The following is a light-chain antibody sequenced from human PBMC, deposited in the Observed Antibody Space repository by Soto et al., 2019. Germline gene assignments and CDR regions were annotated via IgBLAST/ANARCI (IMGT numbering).Light chain of an antibody. V-gene: IGKV1-39*01. CDR3: QQSFRTPYT. J-gene: IGKJ2*01. Sequence: DIQMTQSPSSLSASVGDRVTIPCRASQNITTFLNWYQQKPGKAPNLLIYAASSLQSGVPSTFSGSGFGTDFTLTISSLQPEDFATYYCQQSFRTPYTFVQGTKVDI. CDR1: QNITTF. CDR2: AAS.